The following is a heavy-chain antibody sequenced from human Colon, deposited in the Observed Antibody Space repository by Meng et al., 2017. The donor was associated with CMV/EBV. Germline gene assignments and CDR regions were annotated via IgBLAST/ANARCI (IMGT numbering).Heavy chain of an antibody. V-gene: IGHV3-48*04. D-gene: IGHD4-11*01. CDR3: ATAGGYSNNVFGVAP. J-gene: IGHJ5*02. CDR2: IFDSSTT. Sequence: GGSLRLSCAASGFTLSGYSMNWVRQAPGKGLDWISYIFDSSTTIYADSVKGRFTISRDNARNSLYLEMNSLRVEDTAIYYCATAGGYSNNVFGVAPWGQGTLVTVSS. CDR1: GFTLSGYS.